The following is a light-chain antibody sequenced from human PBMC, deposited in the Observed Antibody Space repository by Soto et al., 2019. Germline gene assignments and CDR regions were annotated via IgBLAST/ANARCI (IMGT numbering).Light chain of an antibody. J-gene: IGLJ1*01. CDR3: GTWDSSLSIFV. CDR1: SSNIGAHY. V-gene: IGLV1-51*02. CDR2: END. Sequence: QSVLTQPPSVSAAPGQMVTMSCSGGSSNIGAHYVSWHQQVPGTAPKLLIYENDKRPSGIPDRFSGSKSGTSATLGITGLQTGDEAGYYCGTWDSSLSIFVFGTGTKLTVL.